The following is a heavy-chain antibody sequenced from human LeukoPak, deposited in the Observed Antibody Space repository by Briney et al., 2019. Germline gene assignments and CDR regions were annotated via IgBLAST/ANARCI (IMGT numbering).Heavy chain of an antibody. CDR2: INHSGST. V-gene: IGHV4-34*01. CDR1: GGSFSGYY. J-gene: IGHJ4*02. D-gene: IGHD3-22*01. Sequence: PSETLSLTCAVYGGSFSGYYWSWIRQPPGQGLKWIGEINHSGSTNYNPSLKSRVTISVDTSKNQFSLKLSSVTAADTAVYYCARGAPYYYDSSGYERLGFDYWGQGTLVTVSS. CDR3: ARGAPYYYDSSGYERLGFDY.